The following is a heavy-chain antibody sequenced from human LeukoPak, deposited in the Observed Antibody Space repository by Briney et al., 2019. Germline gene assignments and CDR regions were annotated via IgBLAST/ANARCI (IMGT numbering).Heavy chain of an antibody. J-gene: IGHJ3*02. CDR3: AVLLWFGELSLSDAFDI. CDR2: IYSDGST. V-gene: IGHV3-53*01. CDR1: GFTVSSNY. D-gene: IGHD3-10*01. Sequence: PGGSLRLSCAASGFTVSSNYMSWVRQAPGKGLEWVSVIYSDGSTYYADSVKGRFTISRDNSKNTLYLQMNSLRAEDTAVYYCAVLLWFGELSLSDAFDIWGRGTMVTVSS.